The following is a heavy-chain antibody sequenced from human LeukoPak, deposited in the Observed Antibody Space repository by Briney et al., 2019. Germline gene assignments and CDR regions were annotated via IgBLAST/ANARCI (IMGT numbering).Heavy chain of an antibody. CDR1: GYTFTSYY. D-gene: IGHD1-14*01. CDR3: VRSTTDWFDP. V-gene: IGHV1-46*01. J-gene: IGHJ5*02. CDR2: INPSGGST. Sequence: ASVKVSCKASGYTFTSYYMHWVRQAPGQGLEWMGIINPSGGSTSYAQKFQGRVTMTRDTSTSTVYMELSSLRSEDTAVHYCVRSTTDWFDPWGQGTLVTVSS.